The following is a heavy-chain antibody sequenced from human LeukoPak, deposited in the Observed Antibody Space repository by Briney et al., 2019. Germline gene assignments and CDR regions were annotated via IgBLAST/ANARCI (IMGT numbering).Heavy chain of an antibody. CDR2: INNSGGST. V-gene: IGHV3-23*01. CDR1: GFTFSSYA. Sequence: GGSLRLSCAASGFTFSSYAMNWVRQAPGKGLAWVSGINNSGGSTYYADSVKGRFTISRDNSKNTLYLQMNSLRAEDTAVYYCAKDLSGYSPNDAFDIWGQGTMVTVSS. CDR3: AKDLSGYSPNDAFDI. D-gene: IGHD3-9*01. J-gene: IGHJ3*02.